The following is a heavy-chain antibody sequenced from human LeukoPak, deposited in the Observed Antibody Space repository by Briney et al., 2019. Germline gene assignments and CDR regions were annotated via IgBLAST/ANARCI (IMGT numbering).Heavy chain of an antibody. CDR3: ARDGDILTGSYYFDY. Sequence: GGSLRLSCAASGFTFRTFGMNWVRQAPGKGLEWVSSIGSRNIYIYYADSVKGRFTISRDDARNSLYLQMNSLRAEDTAVYYCARDGDILTGSYYFDYWGQGTLVTVSS. CDR2: IGSRNIYI. D-gene: IGHD3-9*01. J-gene: IGHJ4*02. V-gene: IGHV3-21*01. CDR1: GFTFRTFG.